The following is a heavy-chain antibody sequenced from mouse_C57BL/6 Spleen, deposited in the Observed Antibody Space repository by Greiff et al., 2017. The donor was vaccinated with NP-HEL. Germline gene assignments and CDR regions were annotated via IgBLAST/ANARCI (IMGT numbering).Heavy chain of an antibody. CDR2: IHPNSGST. CDR1: GYTFTSYW. Sequence: QVQLQQPGAELVKPGASVKLSCKASGYTFTSYWMHWVKQRPGQGLEWIGMIHPNSGSTNYNEKFKSKATLTVDKSPSTAYMQLSSLTSEDSAVYYCARSYDGYYVAYWGQGTLVTVSA. CDR3: ARSYDGYYVAY. V-gene: IGHV1-64*01. D-gene: IGHD2-3*01. J-gene: IGHJ3*01.